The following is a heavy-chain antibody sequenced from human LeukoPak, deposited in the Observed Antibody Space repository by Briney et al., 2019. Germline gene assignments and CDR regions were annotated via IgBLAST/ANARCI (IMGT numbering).Heavy chain of an antibody. CDR2: ISYDGSNK. CDR3: AREGLDYGDYPYFDY. Sequence: GKSLRLSCAASGFTFSSYAMHWVRQAPGKGLEWVAVISYDGSNKYYADSVKGRFTISRDNSKNTLYLQMNSLRAEDTAVYYCAREGLDYGDYPYFDYWGQGTLVTVSS. J-gene: IGHJ4*02. D-gene: IGHD4-17*01. V-gene: IGHV3-30-3*01. CDR1: GFTFSSYA.